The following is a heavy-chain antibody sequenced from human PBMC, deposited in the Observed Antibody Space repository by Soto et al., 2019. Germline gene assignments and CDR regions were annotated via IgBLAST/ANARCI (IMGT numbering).Heavy chain of an antibody. CDR2: IYYSGST. D-gene: IGHD6-13*01. J-gene: IGHJ4*02. V-gene: IGHV4-39*01. Sequence: QLQLQESGPGLVKPSENLSLTCTVSGGSISSSSYYWGWIRQPPGKGLEWIGSIYYSGSTYYNPSLKSRVTISVYTSKNQFSLKLSSVTAADTAVYYCARRGSSSWYGYWGQGTLVTVSS. CDR3: ARRGSSSWYGY. CDR1: GGSISSSSYY.